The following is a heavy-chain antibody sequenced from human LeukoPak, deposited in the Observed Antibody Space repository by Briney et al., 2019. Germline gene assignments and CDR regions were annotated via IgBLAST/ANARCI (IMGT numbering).Heavy chain of an antibody. V-gene: IGHV1-2*02. D-gene: IGHD6-13*01. CDR3: ARAGYSSSWLSWFDP. CDR2: INPNSGGT. CDR1: GGTFSSYA. J-gene: IGHJ5*02. Sequence: ASVKVSCKASGGTFSSYAISWVRQASGQGLEWMGWINPNSGGTNYAQKFQGRVTMTRDTSISTAYMELSRLRSDDTAVYYCARAGYSSSWLSWFDPWGQGTLVTVSS.